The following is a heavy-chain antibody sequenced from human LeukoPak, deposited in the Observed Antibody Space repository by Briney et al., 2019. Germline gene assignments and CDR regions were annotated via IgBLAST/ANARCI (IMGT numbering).Heavy chain of an antibody. CDR1: GGSISSSSYY. V-gene: IGHV4-39*01. J-gene: IGHJ4*02. Sequence: SETLSLTCTVSGGSISSSSYYWCWIRQPPGKGLEWIGSIYYSGSTYYNPSLKSRVTISVDTSKNQFSLKLSSVTAADTAVYYCARLGIQLWPFDYWGQGTLVTVSS. D-gene: IGHD5-18*01. CDR3: ARLGIQLWPFDY. CDR2: IYYSGST.